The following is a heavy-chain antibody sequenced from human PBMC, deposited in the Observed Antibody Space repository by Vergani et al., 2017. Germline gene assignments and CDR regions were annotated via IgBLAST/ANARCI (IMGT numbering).Heavy chain of an antibody. CDR3: ATSGYRRCGYYFDY. V-gene: IGHV4-4*03. CDR1: GDSLSSNNC. D-gene: IGHD2-2*02. Sequence: QVQLQESGPGLVKPPGTLSLTSAVPGDSLSSNNCWTWVRQPPGKGLEWIGEICHTEDTKYSPSLKSRVNVSVDESRNLFSMWLNSVTGSDTAVYYWATSGYRRCGYYFDYWGQGILVTVSS. J-gene: IGHJ4*02. CDR2: ICHTEDT.